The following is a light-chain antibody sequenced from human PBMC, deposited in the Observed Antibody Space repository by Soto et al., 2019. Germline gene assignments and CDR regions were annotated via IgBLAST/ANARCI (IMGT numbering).Light chain of an antibody. CDR3: QQYNSYWT. J-gene: IGKJ1*01. CDR1: QSISSW. CDR2: KAS. Sequence: DIQMTQSPSTLSASVGDRVTITCRASQSISSWLAWYQQKPGKAPKLVIYKASSLESGVPSRFSGSGSGTEFTLTISSLQHDYFATYYCQQYNSYWTFGQGTKVEIK. V-gene: IGKV1-5*03.